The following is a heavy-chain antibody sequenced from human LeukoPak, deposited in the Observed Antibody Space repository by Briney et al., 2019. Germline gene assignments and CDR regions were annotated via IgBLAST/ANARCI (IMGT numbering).Heavy chain of an antibody. CDR1: GFTFSSYA. CDR3: AKDRGYCTNGVCPLLDY. V-gene: IGHV3-23*01. Sequence: GGSLRLSCAASGFTFSSYAMSWVRQAPGKGLEWVSAISGSGGSTYYADSVKGRFTISRDNSKNTLYLQMNSLRAEDTAVYYCAKDRGYCTNGVCPLLDYWGQGTLVTVSS. CDR2: ISGSGGST. D-gene: IGHD2-8*01. J-gene: IGHJ4*02.